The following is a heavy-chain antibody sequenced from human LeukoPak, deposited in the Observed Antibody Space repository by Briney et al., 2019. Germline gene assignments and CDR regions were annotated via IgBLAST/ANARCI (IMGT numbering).Heavy chain of an antibody. D-gene: IGHD1-26*01. J-gene: IGHJ4*02. V-gene: IGHV4-61*02. CDR2: IYASGKT. CDR1: GDSISRGRYY. Sequence: SQTLSLTCTVSGDSISRGRYYWSWVRQPAGKELEWIGRIYASGKTDYNLYTPSLKSRVAMSLDTSKNQVSLYLTSVTAADTAMYFCARSFSEKFYFESWGQGTLVTVSS. CDR3: ARSFSEKFYFES.